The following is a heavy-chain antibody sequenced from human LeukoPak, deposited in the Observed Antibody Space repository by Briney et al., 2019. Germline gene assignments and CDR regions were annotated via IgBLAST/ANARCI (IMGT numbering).Heavy chain of an antibody. Sequence: GGSLRLSRAASGFTFSSYGMYWVRQAPGKGLEWVAFIRYDGSNKKYADSVKGRITISRDNSKNTLYLQMNSLRAEDTAVYYCARHYDSSGYYAVGGGLDDAFDIWGQGTMVTVSS. CDR3: ARHYDSSGYYAVGGGLDDAFDI. J-gene: IGHJ3*02. D-gene: IGHD3-22*01. V-gene: IGHV3-33*07. CDR2: IRYDGSNK. CDR1: GFTFSSYG.